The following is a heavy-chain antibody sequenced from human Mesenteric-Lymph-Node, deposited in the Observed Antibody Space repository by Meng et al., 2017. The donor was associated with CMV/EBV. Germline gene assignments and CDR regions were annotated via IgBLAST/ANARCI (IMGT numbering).Heavy chain of an antibody. CDR3: ARIAAAVLPSFVDC. CDR1: GYSCASQW. D-gene: IGHD6-13*01. CDR2: IYPGDSDT. J-gene: IGHJ4*02. Sequence: KGSGYSCASQWIGWVRPMPGKGLEWMGIIYPGDSDTRYSPSFQGQVTISADKSISTAYLQWSSLKASDTAIYSCARIAAAVLPSFVDCWGQGTLVTVSS. V-gene: IGHV5-51*01.